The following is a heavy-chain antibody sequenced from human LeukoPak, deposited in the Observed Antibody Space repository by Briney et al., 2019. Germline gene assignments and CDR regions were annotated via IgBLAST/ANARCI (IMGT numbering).Heavy chain of an antibody. V-gene: IGHV1-2*02. J-gene: IGHJ5*02. CDR3: ARGGYCGGDCYPDWFDP. CDR1: GYTFTNYG. CDR2: INPNSGGT. Sequence: ASVKVSCKASGYTFTNYGLSWVRQAPGQGLEWMGWINPNSGGTNYAQKFQGRVTMTRDTSISTAYMELSRLRSDDTAVYYCARGGYCGGDCYPDWFDPWGQGTLVTVSS. D-gene: IGHD2-21*01.